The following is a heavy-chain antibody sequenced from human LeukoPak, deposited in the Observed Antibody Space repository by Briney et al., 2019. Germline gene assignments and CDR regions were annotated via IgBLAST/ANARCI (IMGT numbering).Heavy chain of an antibody. CDR2: IYYSGST. CDR3: ARVVHSSGYYFDWYFDL. Sequence: PSETLSLTCTVSGGSISSGDYYWSWIRQPPGKGLEWIGYIYYSGSTYYNPSLKSRVTISVDTSKNQFSLKLSSVTAADTAVYYCARVVHSSGYYFDWYFDLWGRGTLVTVSS. D-gene: IGHD3-22*01. J-gene: IGHJ2*01. CDR1: GGSISSGDYY. V-gene: IGHV4-30-4*08.